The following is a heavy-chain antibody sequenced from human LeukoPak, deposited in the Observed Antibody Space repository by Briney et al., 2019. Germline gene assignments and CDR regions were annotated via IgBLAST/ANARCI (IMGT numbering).Heavy chain of an antibody. V-gene: IGHV3-74*01. CDR3: ARGRFNYDSTGYSSFYH. Sequence: PGGSLRLSCAASGFTFSSYWMHWVRQAPGKGLVWVSRINTDGSSTSYADSVKGRFTISRDNAKNSQYLEMNSLRAEDTAVYYCARGRFNYDSTGYSSFYHWGQGTLVTVSS. CDR2: INTDGSST. D-gene: IGHD3-22*01. CDR1: GFTFSSYW. J-gene: IGHJ4*02.